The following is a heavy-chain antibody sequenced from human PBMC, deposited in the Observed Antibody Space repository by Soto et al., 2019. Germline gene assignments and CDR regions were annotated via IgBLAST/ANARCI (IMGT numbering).Heavy chain of an antibody. CDR1: GFSFNNHA. CDR2: ISGSGSTT. V-gene: IGHV3-23*01. D-gene: IGHD3-22*01. Sequence: GGSLRLSCAASGFSFNNHALTWVRQAPGKGLEWVSGISGSGSTTHYADSVKGRFTISRDNSKDTLYLQMNSLRADDTAVYFCAKDRLMLTMVVVGAFDFWGLGTMVTVSS. J-gene: IGHJ3*01. CDR3: AKDRLMLTMVVVGAFDF.